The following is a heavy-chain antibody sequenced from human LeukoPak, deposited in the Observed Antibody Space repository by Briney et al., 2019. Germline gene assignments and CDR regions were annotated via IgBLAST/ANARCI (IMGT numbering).Heavy chain of an antibody. CDR1: GFTFSSFW. CDR2: IRQDGGET. D-gene: IGHD3-22*01. Sequence: GGSLRLSCAASGFTFSSFWMTWVRQAPGKGLEWVANIRQDGGETYYVDSVKGRFTISRDNAKTSLYLQMTSLRAEDAAVYYCARRYHFDSSGLHWRSPFDIWGQGTMVAVSS. CDR3: ARRYHFDSSGLHWRSPFDI. V-gene: IGHV3-7*01. J-gene: IGHJ3*02.